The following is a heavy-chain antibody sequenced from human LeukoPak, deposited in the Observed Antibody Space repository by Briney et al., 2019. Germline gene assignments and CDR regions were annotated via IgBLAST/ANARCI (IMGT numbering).Heavy chain of an antibody. D-gene: IGHD2-21*02. CDR1: GFTFSNYG. J-gene: IGHJ4*02. CDR3: AKSHHVTAIDY. Sequence: AGSLSLSCAASGFTFSNYGMSWVRQAPGKGLEWVSAISGSGGSTYYADSVKGRFTISRDNPKNPLYLQMNSLRAEDTAVYYCAKSHHVTAIDYWGQGTLVTVSS. CDR2: ISGSGGST. V-gene: IGHV3-23*01.